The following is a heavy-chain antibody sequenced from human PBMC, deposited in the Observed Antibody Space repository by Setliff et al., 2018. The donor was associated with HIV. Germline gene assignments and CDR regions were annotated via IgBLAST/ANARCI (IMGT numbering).Heavy chain of an antibody. CDR2: IYQSGST. D-gene: IGHD3-16*01. Sequence: PSETLSLTCNVSGGSINSGGYSWSWIRQPPGKGLEWIGYIYQSGSTYYNPSLKSRVTISVDTSKNQFSLKLNSVTAADTAVYYCARVPLSSPSRPGGYFDYWGQGTLVTVSS. CDR1: GGSINSGGYS. J-gene: IGHJ4*02. CDR3: ARVPLSSPSRPGGYFDY. V-gene: IGHV4-30-2*05.